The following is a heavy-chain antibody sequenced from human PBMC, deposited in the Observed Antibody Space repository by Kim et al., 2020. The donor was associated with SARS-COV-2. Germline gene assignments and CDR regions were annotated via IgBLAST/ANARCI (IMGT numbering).Heavy chain of an antibody. D-gene: IGHD3-22*01. V-gene: IGHV3-21*01. J-gene: IGHJ4*02. CDR2: ISSSSSYI. CDR1: GFTFSSYS. CDR3: ARSSSGYYGFDY. Sequence: GGSLRLSCAASGFTFSSYSMNWVRQAPGKGLEWVSSISSSSSYIYYADSVKGRFTISRDNAKNSLYLQMNSLRAEDTAVYYCARSSSGYYGFDYWGQGTLVTVCS.